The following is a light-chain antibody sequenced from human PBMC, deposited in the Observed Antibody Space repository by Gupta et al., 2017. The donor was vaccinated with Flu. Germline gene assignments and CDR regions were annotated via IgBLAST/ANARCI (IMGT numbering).Light chain of an antibody. J-gene: IGKJ1*01. CDR1: QSVSSN. CDR2: GAS. V-gene: IGKV3-15*01. Sequence: IVMPQSPAPLSVSPGERATLSCRARQSVSSNLAWYQQKPGQAPRLLIYGASTRDTGIPARFSGSGSGTEFTLTISSLQSEDFAVYYCQQYNNWPWTFGQGTKVEIK. CDR3: QQYNNWPWT.